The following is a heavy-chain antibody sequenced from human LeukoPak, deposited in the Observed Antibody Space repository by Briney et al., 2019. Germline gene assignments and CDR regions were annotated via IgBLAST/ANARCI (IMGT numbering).Heavy chain of an antibody. J-gene: IGHJ4*02. CDR2: ISYDGSNK. Sequence: GGSLRLSYAASGFTFSSYGMHWVRQAPGKGLEWVAVISYDGSNKYYADSVKGRFTISRDNSKNTLYLQMNSLRAEDTAVYYCAKAYTRYFDWLSANAWGQGTLVTVSS. CDR1: GFTFSSYG. V-gene: IGHV3-30*18. D-gene: IGHD3-9*01. CDR3: AKAYTRYFDWLSANA.